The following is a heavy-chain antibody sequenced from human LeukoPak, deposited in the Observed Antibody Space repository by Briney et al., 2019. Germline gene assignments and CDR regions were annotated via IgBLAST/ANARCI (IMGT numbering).Heavy chain of an antibody. V-gene: IGHV4-61*01. Sequence: PSETLSLTCTVSGGSVSSGSYYWSWIRQPPGKGLEWIGYIYYSGSTSYNPSLQSRVTISVDTSKNQFSLKLTSVTAADTAVYYCARGFSHYYGSGPNWFDPWGQGSLVTVSS. CDR1: GGSVSSGSYY. CDR2: IYYSGST. J-gene: IGHJ5*02. CDR3: ARGFSHYYGSGPNWFDP. D-gene: IGHD3-10*01.